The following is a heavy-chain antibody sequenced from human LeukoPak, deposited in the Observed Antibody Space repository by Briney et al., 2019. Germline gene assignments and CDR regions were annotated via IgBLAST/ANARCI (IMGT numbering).Heavy chain of an antibody. CDR3: ARGAIAAAGTGVDY. V-gene: IGHV4-59*01. Sequence: SETLSLTCTVSGGSISSYYWSWIRQPPGKGLEWIGYIYYSGSTNYNPSLKSRVTISVDTSKNQFSLKLSSVTAADTAVYYCARGAIAAAGTGVDYWGQGTLVTVSS. J-gene: IGHJ4*02. CDR2: IYYSGST. D-gene: IGHD6-13*01. CDR1: GGSISSYY.